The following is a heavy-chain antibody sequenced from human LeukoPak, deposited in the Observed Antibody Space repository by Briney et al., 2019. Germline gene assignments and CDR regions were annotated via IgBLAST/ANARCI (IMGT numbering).Heavy chain of an antibody. J-gene: IGHJ3*02. V-gene: IGHV5-51*01. CDR2: IYPGDSDT. D-gene: IGHD2-21*02. CDR1: GYSFTSYW. CDR3: ARRCGGDCSTDAFDI. Sequence: GESLKISCKASGYSFTSYWIAWVRQMPGKGLEWMGIIYPGDSDTRYSPSFQGQVTISADKSISTAYLQWSSLRASDTAMYYCARRCGGDCSTDAFDIWGQGTMVTVSS.